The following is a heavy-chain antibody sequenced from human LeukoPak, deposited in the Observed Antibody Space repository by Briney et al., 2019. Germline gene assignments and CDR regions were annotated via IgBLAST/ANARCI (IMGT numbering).Heavy chain of an antibody. CDR1: GGSISSGGYY. J-gene: IGHJ3*02. D-gene: IGHD3-22*01. CDR2: IYYSGST. Sequence: PSQTLSLTCTVSGGSISSGGYYWSWIRQHPGKGLEWIGYIYYSGSTYYNPSLKSRVTISVDTSKNQFSLKLSSVTAADTAVYYCASHYYDSSGYLRGDAFDIWGQGTMVTVSS. V-gene: IGHV4-31*03. CDR3: ASHYYDSSGYLRGDAFDI.